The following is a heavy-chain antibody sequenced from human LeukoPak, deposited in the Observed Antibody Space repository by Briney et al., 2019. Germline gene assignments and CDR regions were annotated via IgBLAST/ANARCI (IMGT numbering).Heavy chain of an antibody. Sequence: GGSLRLSCAASGFTFSSYAMNWVRQAPGKGLEWVSVITGSGGSTFYADSVKGRFTISRDNSKNTLYLQMNSLRAEDTAVYYCARDRGGSYSAIDYWGQGTLVTVSS. CDR3: ARDRGGSYSAIDY. CDR2: ITGSGGST. V-gene: IGHV3-23*01. D-gene: IGHD1-26*01. J-gene: IGHJ4*02. CDR1: GFTFSSYA.